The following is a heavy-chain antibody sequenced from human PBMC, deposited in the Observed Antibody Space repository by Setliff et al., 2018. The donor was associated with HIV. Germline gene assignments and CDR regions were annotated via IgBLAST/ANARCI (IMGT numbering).Heavy chain of an antibody. D-gene: IGHD1-7*01. V-gene: IGHV4-59*01. CDR3: ASSNYRFVYFDY. CDR1: GGTISSYY. J-gene: IGHJ4*02. CDR2: IYYSGST. Sequence: PSETLSLTCTVSGGTISSYYWSWIRQPPGKGLEWIGYIYYSGSTNYNPSLKSRVTISVDTSKNQFSLKLSSVTAADTAVYYCASSNYRFVYFDYWGQGTPVTVSS.